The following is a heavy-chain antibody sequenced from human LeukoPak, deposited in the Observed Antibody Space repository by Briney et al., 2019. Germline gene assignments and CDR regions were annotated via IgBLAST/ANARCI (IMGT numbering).Heavy chain of an antibody. CDR3: XXXPKFRLVGVPKGPFDP. Sequence: GGSLRLSCAASGFTFTTYWMSWVRQAPGKGLEWVANIKQDGTEKYYVDSVKGRFTISRDNAKNSLYLQMNSLRAEDPAVYYCXXXPKFRLVGVPKGPFDPWGQGSLVTVSS. D-gene: IGHD1-26*01. CDR2: IKQDGTEK. CDR1: GFTFTTYW. J-gene: IGHJ5*02. V-gene: IGHV3-7*03.